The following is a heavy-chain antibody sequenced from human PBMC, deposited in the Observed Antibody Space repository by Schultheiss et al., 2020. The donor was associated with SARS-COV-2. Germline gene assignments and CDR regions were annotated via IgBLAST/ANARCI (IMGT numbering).Heavy chain of an antibody. CDR2: ISYDGSNK. CDR1: GFTFSSYG. V-gene: IGHV3-30*18. CDR3: AKDEGTRVVNYYYGMDV. D-gene: IGHD2-15*01. Sequence: GGSLRLSCAASGFTFSSYGMHWVRQAPGKGLELVAVISYDGSNKYYADSVKGRFTISRDNSKNTLYLQMNSLRAEDTAVYYCAKDEGTRVVNYYYGMDVWGQGTTVTVSS. J-gene: IGHJ6*02.